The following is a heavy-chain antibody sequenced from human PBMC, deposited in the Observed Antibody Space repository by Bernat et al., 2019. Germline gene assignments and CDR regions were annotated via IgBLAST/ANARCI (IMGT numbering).Heavy chain of an antibody. J-gene: IGHJ3*02. Sequence: EVQLVESGGGLVQPGGSLRLSCAASGFTVSSNYMSWVRQAPGKGLEWVSVIYSGGSTYYADSVKGRFTISRHNSKNTLYLQMNSLRAEDTAVYYCATWTNTAVAGTGAFDIWGQGTMVTVSS. CDR3: ATWTNTAVAGTGAFDI. D-gene: IGHD6-19*01. CDR2: IYSGGST. V-gene: IGHV3-53*04. CDR1: GFTVSSNY.